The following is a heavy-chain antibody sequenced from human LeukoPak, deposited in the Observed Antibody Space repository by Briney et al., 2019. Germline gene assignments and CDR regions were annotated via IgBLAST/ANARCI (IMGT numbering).Heavy chain of an antibody. J-gene: IGHJ3*02. Sequence: GGSLRLSCAASGFTFSSYGMHWVRQAPGKGLEWVAVISYDGSNKYCADSVKGRFTISRDNSKNTLYLQMNSLRAEDTAVYYCAKARVRGVIDRDAFDIWGQGTMVTVSS. D-gene: IGHD3-10*01. CDR3: AKARVRGVIDRDAFDI. CDR2: ISYDGSNK. CDR1: GFTFSSYG. V-gene: IGHV3-30*18.